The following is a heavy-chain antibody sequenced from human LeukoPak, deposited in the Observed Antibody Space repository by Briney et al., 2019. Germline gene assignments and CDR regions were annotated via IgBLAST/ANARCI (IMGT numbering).Heavy chain of an antibody. J-gene: IGHJ5*02. CDR3: ARTDYGDYPNWFDP. D-gene: IGHD4-17*01. CDR2: INPNSGGT. V-gene: IGHV1-2*02. CDR1: GYTFTGYY. Sequence: ASVKVSCKASGYTFTGYYMHWVRQAPGQGLEWMGWINPNSGGTNYAQKFQGRVTMTRDTSISTAYVELSRLRSDDTAVYYCARTDYGDYPNWFDPWGQGTLVTVSS.